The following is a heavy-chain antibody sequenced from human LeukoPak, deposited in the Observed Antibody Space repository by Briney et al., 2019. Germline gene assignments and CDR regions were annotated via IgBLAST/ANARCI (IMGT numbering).Heavy chain of an antibody. D-gene: IGHD1-20*01. V-gene: IGHV3-53*01. CDR3: ARDNWNDGNFDN. Sequence: PGGTLRLSCAASGFTVNRNYMNWVRQAPGKGLEWVSVIYTGGSRYYADSVKGRFTISRDNSKNTLYLQMNSLRAEDTAVYYCARDNWNDGNFDNWGQGTLVTVSS. J-gene: IGHJ4*02. CDR2: IYTGGSR. CDR1: GFTVNRNY.